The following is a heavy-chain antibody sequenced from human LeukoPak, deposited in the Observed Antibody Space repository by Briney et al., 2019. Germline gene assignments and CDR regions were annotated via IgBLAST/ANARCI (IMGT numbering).Heavy chain of an antibody. CDR2: IYTGGNS. CDR1: GFTVSSTH. V-gene: IGHV3-53*01. J-gene: IGHJ3*02. Sequence: VGSLRLSCAASGFTVSSTHMVWVRQAPGKGLEWVSVIYTGGNSYYAGSVQGRFIISRDISKNTLYLQMNSLRAEDSALYYCARGGRGSAAVVAPRSFDIWGQGTMVTVSS. D-gene: IGHD3-22*01. CDR3: ARGGRGSAAVVAPRSFDI.